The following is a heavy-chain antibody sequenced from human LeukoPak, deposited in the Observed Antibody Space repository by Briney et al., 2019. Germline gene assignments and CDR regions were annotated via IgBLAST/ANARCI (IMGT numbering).Heavy chain of an antibody. D-gene: IGHD5-24*01. CDR1: GGSISSGGYY. CDR3: ARVAKMATIVYAFDI. CDR2: IYYSGST. Sequence: SETLSLTRTVSGGSISSGGYYWSWIRQHPGKGLEWIGYIYYSGSTYYNPSLKSRVTISVDTSKNQFSLKLSSVTAADTAVYYCARVAKMATIVYAFDIWGQGTMVTVSS. J-gene: IGHJ3*02. V-gene: IGHV4-31*03.